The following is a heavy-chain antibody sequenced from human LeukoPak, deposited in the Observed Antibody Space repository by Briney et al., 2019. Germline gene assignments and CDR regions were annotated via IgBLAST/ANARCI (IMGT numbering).Heavy chain of an antibody. CDR1: GYTFTSYG. CDR3: ARDPTDIVVVPAAMLFDY. J-gene: IGHJ4*02. D-gene: IGHD2-2*01. CDR2: ISAYNGNT. Sequence: ASVNVSCKASGYTFTSYGISWLRQAPGQGLEWMGWISAYNGNTNYAQKLQGRVTMTTDTSTSTAYMELRSLRSDDTAVYYCARDPTDIVVVPAAMLFDYWGQGTLVTVSS. V-gene: IGHV1-18*01.